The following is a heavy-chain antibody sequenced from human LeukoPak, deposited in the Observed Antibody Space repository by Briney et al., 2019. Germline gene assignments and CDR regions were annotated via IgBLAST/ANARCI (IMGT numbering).Heavy chain of an antibody. Sequence: PSETLSLTCTVSGGSISSSGYYWGWIRQPPGKGLEWIASIYYSGSTYYNPSLKSRVTISVDTSKNQLSLKLSSLTAADTAVYYCARHEYSGGYYGLSWFGPWGQGTLVTVSS. D-gene: IGHD1-26*01. CDR2: IYYSGST. V-gene: IGHV4-39*01. CDR1: GGSISSSGYY. J-gene: IGHJ5*02. CDR3: ARHEYSGGYYGLSWFGP.